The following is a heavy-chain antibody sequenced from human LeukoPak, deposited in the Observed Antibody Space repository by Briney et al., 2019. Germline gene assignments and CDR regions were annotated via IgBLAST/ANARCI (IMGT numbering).Heavy chain of an antibody. V-gene: IGHV4-34*01. CDR1: GGSFSGYY. Sequence: PSETLSLTCAVYGGSFSGYYWGWIRRPPGRGLEWIGSIYYSGSTYYNPSLKSRVTISVDTSKNQFSLRLNSVTAADTAVYYCARGNLWDYRRYYYYMDVWGKGTTVTVSS. D-gene: IGHD4-11*01. CDR2: IYYSGST. J-gene: IGHJ6*03. CDR3: ARGNLWDYRRYYYYMDV.